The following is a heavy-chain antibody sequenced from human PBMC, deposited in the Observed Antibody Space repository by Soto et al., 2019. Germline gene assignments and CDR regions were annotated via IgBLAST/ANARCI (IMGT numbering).Heavy chain of an antibody. J-gene: IGHJ6*02. D-gene: IGHD2-15*01. CDR1: GYTFTSYY. V-gene: IGHV1-46*01. CDR2: INPSGGGT. Sequence: ASVKVSCKASGYTFTSYYMHWVRQAPGQGLEWMGIINPSGGGTSYAQKFQGRVTMTRDTSTSTVYMELSSLRSEDTAVYYCARGDYCSGGSCYFGYYCYYGMDVWGQGTTVTV. CDR3: ARGDYCSGGSCYFGYYCYYGMDV.